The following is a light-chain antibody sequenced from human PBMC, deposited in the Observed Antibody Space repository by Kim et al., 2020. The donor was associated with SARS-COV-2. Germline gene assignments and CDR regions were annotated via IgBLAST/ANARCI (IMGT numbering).Light chain of an antibody. J-gene: IGLJ3*02. CDR3: SSYTNTNTWV. CDR1: SGDIGAYNY. CDR2: YVS. Sequence: GQSITTSCTGTSGDIGAYNYVSWCQQHPGKAPKLMIFYVSKRPSGVSSRFSGSKSANTASLTISGLQAEDEADYYCSSYTNTNTWVFGGGTKVTVL. V-gene: IGLV2-14*04.